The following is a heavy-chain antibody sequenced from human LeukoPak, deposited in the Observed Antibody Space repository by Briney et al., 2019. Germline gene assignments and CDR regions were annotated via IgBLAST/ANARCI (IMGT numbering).Heavy chain of an antibody. CDR1: GILVSSNY. CDR2: IDSTGST. J-gene: IGHJ2*01. Sequence: PGGSLRLSCVASGILVSSNYMSWVRQTPGKGLEWVSFIDSTGSTYYADSVKGRFTISRDNSRNTLYLQMNSLRVEDTAIYYCAVSFRYLDLWGRGTLVTVSS. CDR3: AVSFRYLDL. V-gene: IGHV3-66*01.